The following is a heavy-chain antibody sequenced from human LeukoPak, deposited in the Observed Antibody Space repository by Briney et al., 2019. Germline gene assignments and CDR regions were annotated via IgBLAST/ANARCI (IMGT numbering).Heavy chain of an antibody. Sequence: QSGGSLRLSCAASGFTFSSNWMHWVRQAPGKGLVWVSRIKGDGSSTSYADSVKGRFTISRENAKNSLYLQMNSLRAEDTAVYYCVREIRENAVGLPATRNYYYGLDVWGLGTTVTVS. D-gene: IGHD1-26*01. CDR1: GFTFSSNW. CDR3: VREIRENAVGLPATRNYYYGLDV. CDR2: IKGDGSST. V-gene: IGHV3-74*01. J-gene: IGHJ6*02.